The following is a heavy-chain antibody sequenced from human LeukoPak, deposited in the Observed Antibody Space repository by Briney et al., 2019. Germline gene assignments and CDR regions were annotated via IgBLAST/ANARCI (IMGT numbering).Heavy chain of an antibody. D-gene: IGHD1-26*01. CDR1: GFTLSSYW. Sequence: GGSLRLSCEASGFTLSSYWMTWVRQAPGTGLEWVANIRQDESQKYYVDSVKGRFTISRDNARNSLYLQMNSLRDEDTAVYYCARDRSHLGYWGQGTRVTVSS. V-gene: IGHV3-7*01. J-gene: IGHJ4*02. CDR3: ARDRSHLGY. CDR2: IRQDESQK.